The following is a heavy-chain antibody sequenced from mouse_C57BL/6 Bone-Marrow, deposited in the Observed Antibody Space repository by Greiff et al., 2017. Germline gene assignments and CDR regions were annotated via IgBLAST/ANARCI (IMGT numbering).Heavy chain of an antibody. CDR3: TKGIYYDYPYCFDY. D-gene: IGHD2-4*01. CDR2: IAPETGGT. CDR1: GYTFTDYD. J-gene: IGHJ2*01. V-gene: IGHV1-15*01. Sequence: QVQLQQSGAELVRPGASVTLSCKASGYTFTDYDMHWVKQTPVHCLEWIGAIAPETGGTVYNQKFKGKAILTADKSSSTAYMELRSLTSEDSAVYYCTKGIYYDYPYCFDYWGQGTTLTVSS.